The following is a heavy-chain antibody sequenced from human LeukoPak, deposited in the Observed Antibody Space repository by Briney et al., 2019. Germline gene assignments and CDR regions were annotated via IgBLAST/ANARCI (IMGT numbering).Heavy chain of an antibody. J-gene: IGHJ6*02. Sequence: ASVKVSCKASGYTFTGYYMHWVRQAPGQGLEWMGWINPNSGGTNYAQKFQGRVTMTRDTSISTAYMELSGLRSDDTAVYYCARVGVSWDIVVVPTREGYGKDVWGQGTTVTVSS. CDR3: ARVGVSWDIVVVPTREGYGKDV. CDR2: INPNSGGT. D-gene: IGHD2-2*01. CDR1: GYTFTGYY. V-gene: IGHV1-2*02.